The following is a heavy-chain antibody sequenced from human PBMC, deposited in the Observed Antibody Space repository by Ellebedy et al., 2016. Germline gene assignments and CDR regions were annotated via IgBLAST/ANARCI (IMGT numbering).Heavy chain of an antibody. CDR1: GYTFTSYY. J-gene: IGHJ4*02. V-gene: IGHV1-46*04. D-gene: IGHD3-22*01. CDR2: INPSGGST. Sequence: ASVKVSCKASGYTFTSYYMHWARQAPGQGLEWMGIINPSGGSTSYAQKLQGRVTMTRDTSTSTVYMELSSLRSEDTAVYYCAREAPEYDTSGYPYFDHWGQGTLVTVSS. CDR3: AREAPEYDTSGYPYFDH.